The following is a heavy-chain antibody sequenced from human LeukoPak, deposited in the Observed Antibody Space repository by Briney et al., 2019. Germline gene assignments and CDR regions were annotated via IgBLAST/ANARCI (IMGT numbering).Heavy chain of an antibody. CDR2: IYTSGST. V-gene: IGHV4-4*07. CDR3: AREEGVVVVPAASQIWFDP. Sequence: SETLSLTCTVSGGSISSYYWSWIRQPAGKGLEWIGRIYTSGSTNYNPSLKSRVTMSVDTSKNQFSLKLSSVTAADTAVYYCAREEGVVVVPAASQIWFDPWGQGTLVTVSS. CDR1: GGSISSYY. J-gene: IGHJ5*02. D-gene: IGHD2-2*01.